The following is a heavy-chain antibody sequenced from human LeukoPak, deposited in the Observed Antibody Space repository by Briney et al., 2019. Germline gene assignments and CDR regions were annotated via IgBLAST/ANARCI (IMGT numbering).Heavy chain of an antibody. D-gene: IGHD3-3*01. Sequence: ASVKVSCKASGYTFTSYYMHWVRQAPGQGLEWMGIINPSGGSTSYAQKFQGRVTMTRDTSTSTVYMELSRLRSDDTAVYYCARDPVYYDFWSNSNWFDPWGQGTLVTVSS. CDR1: GYTFTSYY. J-gene: IGHJ5*02. CDR3: ARDPVYYDFWSNSNWFDP. CDR2: INPSGGST. V-gene: IGHV1-46*01.